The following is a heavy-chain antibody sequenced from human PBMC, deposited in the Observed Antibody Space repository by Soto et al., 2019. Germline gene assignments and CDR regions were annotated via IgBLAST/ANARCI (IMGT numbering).Heavy chain of an antibody. CDR1: GFAVSSSY. J-gene: IGHJ6*01. CDR2: TYTGGST. V-gene: IGHV3-53*02. Sequence: EVQLVETGGDLNQSGGSLRLSCAASGFAVSSSYMMWVRQAPGKGLECISVTYTGGSTDYADSVKGRFTISRDDSRNTLYLQMNSLRAEDTAVYYCARDPPTTSDYAMDVWGQGTTVIVSS. CDR3: ARDPPTTSDYAMDV. D-gene: IGHD1-1*01.